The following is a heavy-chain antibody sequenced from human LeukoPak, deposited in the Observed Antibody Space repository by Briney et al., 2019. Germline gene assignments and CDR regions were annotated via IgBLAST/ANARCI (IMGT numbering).Heavy chain of an antibody. CDR1: GYTFPNYG. Sequence: ASVKVACKTSGYTFPNYGMHWVRQAPRQSLEWMGWINTGNGNAKSSQKFQDRVTLTRDTSASTAYMELNSLSSGDTAVYYCARVPLYDASGHYSSHWGQGTLVTVSS. D-gene: IGHD3-22*01. J-gene: IGHJ1*01. V-gene: IGHV1-3*04. CDR2: INTGNGNA. CDR3: ARVPLYDASGHYSSH.